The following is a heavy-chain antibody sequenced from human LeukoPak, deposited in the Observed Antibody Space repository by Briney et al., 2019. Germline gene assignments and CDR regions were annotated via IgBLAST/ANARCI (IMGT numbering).Heavy chain of an antibody. V-gene: IGHV4-34*01. J-gene: IGHJ4*02. Sequence: PSETLSLTCAVSGGSFSGYDWSWIRQPPGKGLEWIGKINHSGSTNYNPSLKGRVTISVDTSTNQFSLKLSSVTAADTAVYYCARSGARTRFLEWLLSNYFDYWGQGTLVTVSS. CDR2: INHSGST. D-gene: IGHD3-3*01. CDR1: GGSFSGYD. CDR3: ARSGARTRFLEWLLSNYFDY.